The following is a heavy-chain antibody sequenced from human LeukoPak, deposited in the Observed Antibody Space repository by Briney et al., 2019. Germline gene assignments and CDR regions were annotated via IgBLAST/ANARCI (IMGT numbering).Heavy chain of an antibody. Sequence: SETLSLTCAVQGVSVNAYSWSWIRHSPGKGLEWIGEINHSGGTNYNPSLKSRATISVDTSENQFSLRVTSVTAADMAVYYCARIRCGHTDDRCYNYWGRGTLVTVSS. CDR3: ARIRCGHTDDRCYNY. J-gene: IGHJ4*02. CDR2: INHSGGT. CDR1: GVSVNAYS. V-gene: IGHV4-34*01. D-gene: IGHD2-8*01.